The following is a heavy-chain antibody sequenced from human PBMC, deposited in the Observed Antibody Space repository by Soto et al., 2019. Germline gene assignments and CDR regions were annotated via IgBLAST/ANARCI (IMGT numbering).Heavy chain of an antibody. CDR2: LSQNGGT. CDR3: AAATRPGARFYGMDV. D-gene: IGHD2-2*01. CDR1: GYSFNSVHF. V-gene: IGHV4-38-2*01. J-gene: IGHJ6*02. Sequence: PSETLSLTCVVSGYSFNSVHFWGWIRQPPGKGLQWIGSLSQNGGTYRNPSLRSRVTLSVDTSKNQFSLKLTSVTAADAAVYYCAAATRPGARFYGMDVWGQGTMVTVSS.